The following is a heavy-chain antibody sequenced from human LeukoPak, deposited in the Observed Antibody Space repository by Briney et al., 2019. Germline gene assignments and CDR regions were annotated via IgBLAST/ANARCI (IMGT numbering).Heavy chain of an antibody. CDR3: ARAASAGTVDY. CDR1: GFTFNLFW. D-gene: IGHD6-13*01. Sequence: GGSLRLSCTASGFTFNLFWMSWVRQAPGKGLEWVANINQDGSEKYYVESVEGRFTISRDNAKNSLYLQMNSLRAEDTALYYCARAASAGTVDYWGQGTLVTVSS. J-gene: IGHJ4*02. CDR2: INQDGSEK. V-gene: IGHV3-7*01.